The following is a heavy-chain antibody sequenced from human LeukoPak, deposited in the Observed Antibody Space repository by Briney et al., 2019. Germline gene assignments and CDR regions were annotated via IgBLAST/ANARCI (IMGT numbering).Heavy chain of an antibody. V-gene: IGHV3-30*18. CDR1: GFTFSSYA. Sequence: PGRSLRLSCAASGFTFSSYAMHWVRQAPGKGPEWVALISQDGNNRYYADSVKGRFTISRDNSKNTVSVQMNGLRTEDTAVYYCAKAPYDYSWYGDSWGQGTLVTVSS. D-gene: IGHD3-16*01. CDR2: ISQDGNNR. J-gene: IGHJ4*02. CDR3: AKAPYDYSWYGDS.